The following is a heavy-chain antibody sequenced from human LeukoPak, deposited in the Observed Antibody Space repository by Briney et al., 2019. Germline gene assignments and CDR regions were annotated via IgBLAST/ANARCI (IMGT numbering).Heavy chain of an antibody. V-gene: IGHV4-59*08. CDR1: RGSISSYY. D-gene: IGHD5-12*01. CDR3: ASTVSGLGATTFDY. J-gene: IGHJ4*02. CDR2: IYYSGST. Sequence: SETLSLTCSVSRGSISSYYWSWIRQPPAKGLEWIGYIYYSGSTNYNPSLKSRVTISVDTSKNQFSLKLSSVTAADTAVYYCASTVSGLGATTFDYWGQGTLVTVSS.